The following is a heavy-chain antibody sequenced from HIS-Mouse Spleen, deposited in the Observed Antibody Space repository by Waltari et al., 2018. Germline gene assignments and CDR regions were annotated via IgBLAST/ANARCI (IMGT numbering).Heavy chain of an antibody. CDR3: AREIPYSSSWYDWYFDL. D-gene: IGHD6-13*01. V-gene: IGHV4-39*07. J-gene: IGHJ2*01. Sequence: QLQLQESGPGMVKPSETLSLTCTVPGGSISSRCYSRGWSRQPPGKGLVWIGSIYYSGSTYYNPSLKSRVTISVDTSKNQFSLKLSSVTAADTAVYYCAREIPYSSSWYDWYFDLWGRGTLVTVSS. CDR1: GGSISSRCYS. CDR2: IYYSGST.